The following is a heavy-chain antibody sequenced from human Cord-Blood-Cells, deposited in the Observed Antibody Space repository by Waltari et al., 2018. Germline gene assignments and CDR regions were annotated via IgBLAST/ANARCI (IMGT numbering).Heavy chain of an antibody. CDR1: GGSFSGYY. J-gene: IGHJ4*02. CDR3: ARFGLGYFDWLFDY. Sequence: QVQLQQWGAGLLKPSETLSLTCAVYGGSFSGYYWSWIRQPPGKGLEWIGEINHSGSTNYNPSLKSRVTISVDTSKNQFSLKLSSVTAADTAVYYCARFGLGYFDWLFDYWGQGTLVTVSS. D-gene: IGHD3-9*01. V-gene: IGHV4-34*01. CDR2: INHSGST.